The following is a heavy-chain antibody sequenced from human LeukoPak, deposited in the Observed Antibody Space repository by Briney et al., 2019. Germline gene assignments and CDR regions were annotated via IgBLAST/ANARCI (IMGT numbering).Heavy chain of an antibody. J-gene: IGHJ4*02. D-gene: IGHD3-16*01. CDR3: AKGGGGVLAS. Sequence: GGSLRLSCAASGFTFSIYAMTWDRQAPGKGLEWVSSITGSGDGTSAADSVTGRFSISRDNSKNTLFLQMNSLKADDTAVYYCAKGGGGVLASWGQGTLVTVSS. CDR2: ITGSGDGT. CDR1: GFTFSIYA. V-gene: IGHV3-23*01.